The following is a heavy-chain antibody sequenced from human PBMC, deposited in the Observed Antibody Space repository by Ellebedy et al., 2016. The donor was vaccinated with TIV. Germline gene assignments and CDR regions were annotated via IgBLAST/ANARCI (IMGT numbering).Heavy chain of an antibody. CDR1: GFTFSSYG. J-gene: IGHJ4*02. CDR2: ISYDGSNK. Sequence: GGSLRLSXAASGFTFSSYGMHWVRQAPGKGLEWVAVISYDGSNKYYADSVKGRFTISRDNSKNTLYLQMNSLRAEDTAVYYCAKYDFWSGYSYWGQGTLVTVSS. V-gene: IGHV3-30*18. CDR3: AKYDFWSGYSY. D-gene: IGHD3-3*01.